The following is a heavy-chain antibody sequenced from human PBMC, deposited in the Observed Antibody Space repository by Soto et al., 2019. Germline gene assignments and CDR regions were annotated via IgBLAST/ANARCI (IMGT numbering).Heavy chain of an antibody. J-gene: IGHJ4*02. D-gene: IGHD3-22*01. V-gene: IGHV3-48*03. Sequence: PGGSLRLSCAASGFTFSSYEMNWVRQAPGKGLEWVSYISSSGSTIYYADSVKGRFTISRDNAKNSLYLQMNSLRAEDTAVYYCGSGLDYYDSSGYYPPLDWGQGTLVTVSS. CDR1: GFTFSSYE. CDR3: GSGLDYYDSSGYYPPLD. CDR2: ISSSGSTI.